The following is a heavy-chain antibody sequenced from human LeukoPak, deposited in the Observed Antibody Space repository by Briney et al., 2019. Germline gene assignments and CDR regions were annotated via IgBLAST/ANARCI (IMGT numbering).Heavy chain of an antibody. CDR3: ARSAGEITFDY. D-gene: IGHD1-20*01. J-gene: IGHJ4*02. Sequence: SETLSLTCTVSGGSISGSSYYWGWIRQPPGKGLEWIGSIFYGGNTSYNPSLKSRVTISVDTSKNQFSLKVDSVTAADTAVYYCARSAGEITFDYWGQGTLVTVSS. V-gene: IGHV4-39*07. CDR2: IFYGGNT. CDR1: GGSISGSSYY.